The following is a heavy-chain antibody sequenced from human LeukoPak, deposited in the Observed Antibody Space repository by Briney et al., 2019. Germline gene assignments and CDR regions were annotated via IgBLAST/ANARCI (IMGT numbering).Heavy chain of an antibody. CDR2: INPNSGGT. Sequence: ASVKVSCKASGYTFTGYYMHWVRQAPGQGLEWMGWINPNSGGTNYAQKFQGRVTMTRDTSISTAYMELSRLRSDDTAVYYCARDRRADALYYYYYYMDVWGKGTTVTVSS. CDR1: GYTFTGYY. J-gene: IGHJ6*03. V-gene: IGHV1-2*02. CDR3: ARDRRADALYYYYYYMDV.